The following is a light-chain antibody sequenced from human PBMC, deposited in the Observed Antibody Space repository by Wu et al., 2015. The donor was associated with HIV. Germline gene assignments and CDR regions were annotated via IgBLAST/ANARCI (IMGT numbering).Light chain of an antibody. V-gene: IGKV3-20*01. J-gene: IGKJ1*01. Sequence: EIVLTQSPGILSLSPGERATLSCRASQNVGSSDLAWYQQKPGQTPRLLIYDVSSRATGIPDRFSGSGSGRDFTLTIRRLEPEDFAVYYCQQYSSSTWTFGRGTKVEIK. CDR3: QQYSSSTWT. CDR2: DVS. CDR1: QNVGSSD.